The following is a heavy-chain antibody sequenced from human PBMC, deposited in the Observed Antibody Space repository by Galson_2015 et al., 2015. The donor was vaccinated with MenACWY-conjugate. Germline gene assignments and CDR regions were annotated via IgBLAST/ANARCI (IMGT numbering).Heavy chain of an antibody. J-gene: IGHJ4*02. CDR2: IQSKNYGANT. Sequence: SLRLSCATSGFAFGDYLMGWFRQAPGKGLEWVGYIQSKNYGANTQYAASVKDRFTISRDDSGSIAYLQMNSLKTEDTALYYCTRADHRYCGRTNCPFDHWGQGTLVTVSS. V-gene: IGHV3-49*03. CDR3: TRADHRYCGRTNCPFDH. CDR1: GFAFGDYL. D-gene: IGHD2-2*01.